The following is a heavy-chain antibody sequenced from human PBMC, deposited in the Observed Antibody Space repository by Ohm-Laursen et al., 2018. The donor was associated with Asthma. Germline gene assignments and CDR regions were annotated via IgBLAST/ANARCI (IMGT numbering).Heavy chain of an antibody. D-gene: IGHD5-12*01. Sequence: SDTLSLTCTVSGGSISSSSYYWGWIRQPPGKGLEWIGSIYYSGSTYYNPSLKSRVTISVDTSKNQFSLKLSSVTAADTAVYYCARLYGGYVLDYWGQGTLVTVSS. CDR1: GGSISSSSYY. CDR2: IYYSGST. CDR3: ARLYGGYVLDY. V-gene: IGHV4-39*01. J-gene: IGHJ4*02.